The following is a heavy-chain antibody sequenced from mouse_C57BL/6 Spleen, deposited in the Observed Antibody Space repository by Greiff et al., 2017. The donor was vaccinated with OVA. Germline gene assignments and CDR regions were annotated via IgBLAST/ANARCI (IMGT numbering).Heavy chain of an antibody. D-gene: IGHD2-4*01. J-gene: IGHJ1*03. V-gene: IGHV1-7*01. CDR3: ARGGYDYDDVWYFDV. CDR2: INPSSGYT. CDR1: GYTFTSYW. Sequence: QVQLQQSGAELAKPGASVKLSCKASGYTFTSYWMHWVKQRPGQGLEWIGYINPSSGYTKYNQKFKDKATLTAVKSSSTAYMQLSSLTYEDSAVYYCARGGYDYDDVWYFDVWGTGTTVTVSS.